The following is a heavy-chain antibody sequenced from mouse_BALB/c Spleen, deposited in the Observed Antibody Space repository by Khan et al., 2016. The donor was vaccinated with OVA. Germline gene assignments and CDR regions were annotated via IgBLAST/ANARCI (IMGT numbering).Heavy chain of an antibody. D-gene: IGHD1-1*01. J-gene: IGHJ1*01. V-gene: IGHV3-5*02. Sequence: EVQLQESGPGLVKPSQTVSLTCTVTGISITPGNYRWSWIRQFPGNKLEWIGNIYYSGTVTYNPSLTSRTTITRDTSKNQFFLEMNSLTAEDTATYYCARDYGSLYWFFDVWGAGTTVTVSS. CDR3: ARDYGSLYWFFDV. CDR1: GISITPGNYR. CDR2: IYYSGTV.